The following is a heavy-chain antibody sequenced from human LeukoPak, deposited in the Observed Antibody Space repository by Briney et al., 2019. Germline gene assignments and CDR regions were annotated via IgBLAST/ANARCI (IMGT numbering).Heavy chain of an antibody. CDR2: IYYSGST. Sequence: SETLSLTCTVSGGSISTYYWSWIRQPPGKGLEWIGYIYYSGSTNYNPSLKSRVTISVDTSKNQFSLKLSSVTAADTAVYYCARPTSSIAARPDYYHMDVWGKGTTVTVSS. CDR3: ARPTSSIAARPDYYHMDV. V-gene: IGHV4-59*01. J-gene: IGHJ6*03. CDR1: GGSISTYY. D-gene: IGHD6-6*01.